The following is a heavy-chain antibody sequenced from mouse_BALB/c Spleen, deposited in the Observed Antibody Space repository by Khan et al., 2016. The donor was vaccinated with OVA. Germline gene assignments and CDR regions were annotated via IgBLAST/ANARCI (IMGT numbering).Heavy chain of an antibody. CDR2: IYPGSGNT. V-gene: IGHV1-81*01. D-gene: IGHD2-12*01. CDR3: ESVDTTSHVC. Sequence: QVQLQQSGTELARPGASVKLSCKASGYTFTDYYITWVKQRSRQGLEWIGEIYPGSGNTYYNENFKVKASLTADKSSNTAYMELSSLTTEDSAVYSSESVDTTSHVCWAQGTTHTVSS. J-gene: IGHJ2*01. CDR1: GYTFTDYY.